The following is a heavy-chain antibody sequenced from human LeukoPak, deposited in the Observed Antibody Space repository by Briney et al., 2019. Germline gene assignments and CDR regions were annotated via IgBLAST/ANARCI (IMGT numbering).Heavy chain of an antibody. Sequence: PGGSLRLSCAASGFTFSSYEMNWVRQAPGKGLEWVSYISSSGSTIYYADSVKGRFTISRDNAKNSLYLQMNSLRAEDTAVYYCASFANLYYLDYWGQGTLVTVSS. J-gene: IGHJ4*01. D-gene: IGHD1-1*01. CDR1: GFTFSSYE. V-gene: IGHV3-48*03. CDR2: ISSSGSTI. CDR3: ASFANLYYLDY.